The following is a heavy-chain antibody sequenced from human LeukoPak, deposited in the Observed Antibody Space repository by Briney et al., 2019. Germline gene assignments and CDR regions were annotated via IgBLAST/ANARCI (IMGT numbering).Heavy chain of an antibody. CDR3: AREEFGTACFDS. CDR1: GGSIRDYY. Sequence: SETLSLTCAVSGGSIRDYYWSWIRLPAGQGLEWIGRIFPAGSANYNSSLQSRVSMSVDTSKNQFYLKLTSVTAADTAVFFCAREEFGTACFDSWGQGTLVTVSS. D-gene: IGHD1-7*01. CDR2: IFPAGSA. J-gene: IGHJ4*02. V-gene: IGHV4-4*07.